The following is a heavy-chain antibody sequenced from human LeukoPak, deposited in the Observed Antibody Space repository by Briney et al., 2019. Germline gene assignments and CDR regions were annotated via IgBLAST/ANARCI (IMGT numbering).Heavy chain of an antibody. CDR1: GFTFSSYS. CDR2: ISSSSSYI. D-gene: IGHD6-19*01. Sequence: GGSLRLSCAASGFTFSSYSMNWVRQAPGKGLEWVSSISSSSSYIYYADSVKGRFTISRDNAKNSLYLQMNSLRAEDTAVYYCAREVLDSSGWYPLLDPWGQGTLVTVSS. V-gene: IGHV3-21*01. CDR3: AREVLDSSGWYPLLDP. J-gene: IGHJ5*02.